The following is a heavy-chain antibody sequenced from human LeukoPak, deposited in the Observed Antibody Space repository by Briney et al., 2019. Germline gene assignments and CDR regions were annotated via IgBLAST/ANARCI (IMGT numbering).Heavy chain of an antibody. D-gene: IGHD1-1*01. CDR1: RFRFSTFP. CDR2: ISAGGETT. CDR3: AKSLLTTATGTGRAFDI. J-gene: IGHJ3*02. Sequence: GGSLRLSCAASRFRFSTFPMGWVRQAPGRGLEWVAGISAGGETTFYADSVRGRLTLPRDNSKNTLYLQMNSLRADDTAVYYCAKSLLTTATGTGRAFDIWGQGTMVTVSS. V-gene: IGHV3-23*01.